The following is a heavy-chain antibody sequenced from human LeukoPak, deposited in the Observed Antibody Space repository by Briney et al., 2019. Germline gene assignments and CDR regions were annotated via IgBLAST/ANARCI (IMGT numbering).Heavy chain of an antibody. Sequence: GGSLRLSCAASGFTFSTYWMHWVRQAPGKGLGWVSRIKSDGSTNYADSVKGRFTISRDNAKNTLSLQMNSLIPEDTGVYYCARAPSEIGGYYPEYFRHWGQGTLVTVSS. CDR2: IKSDGST. CDR1: GFTFSTYW. V-gene: IGHV3-74*01. J-gene: IGHJ1*01. CDR3: ARAPSEIGGYYPEYFRH. D-gene: IGHD3-3*01.